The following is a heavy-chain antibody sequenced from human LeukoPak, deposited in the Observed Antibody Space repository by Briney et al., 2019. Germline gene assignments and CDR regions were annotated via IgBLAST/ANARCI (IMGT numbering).Heavy chain of an antibody. CDR2: ISYDGSNK. Sequence: GGTLRLSCAASGFTFSSYGMHWVRQAPGKGLEWVAVISYDGSNKYYADSVKGRFTISRDNSKNTLYLQMNSLRAEDTAVYYCAKDPGDYWGQGTLVTVSS. J-gene: IGHJ4*02. CDR3: AKDPGDY. CDR1: GFTFSSYG. V-gene: IGHV3-30*18.